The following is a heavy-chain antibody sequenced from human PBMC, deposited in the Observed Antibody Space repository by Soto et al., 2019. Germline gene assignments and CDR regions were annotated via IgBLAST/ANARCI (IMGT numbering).Heavy chain of an antibody. CDR1: GVTFSSYS. V-gene: IGHV3-21*01. J-gene: IGHJ4*02. Sequence: GGALGLYCAASGVTFSSYSMNWVRQAPGKGLEWVSSISSSSSYIYYADSVKGRFTISRDNAKNSLYLQMNSLRAEDTAVYYCATTRHDWNDFPDYWGQGTLVPVSS. D-gene: IGHD1-1*01. CDR3: ATTRHDWNDFPDY. CDR2: ISSSSSYI.